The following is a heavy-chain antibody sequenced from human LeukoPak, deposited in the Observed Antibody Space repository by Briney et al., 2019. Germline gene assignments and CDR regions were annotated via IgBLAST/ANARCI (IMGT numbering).Heavy chain of an antibody. J-gene: IGHJ4*02. CDR3: ARDGTTTDDY. CDR2: ISGYNDNA. CDR1: GYTFTNFG. D-gene: IGHD1-26*01. V-gene: IGHV1-18*01. Sequence: GASVKVSCKASGYTFTNFGISWVRQAPGQGLEWMGWISGYNDNANYAQKFRGRLTMTTDTSTTTAYMELRNLRSDDTAVYYCARDGTTTDDYWGQGTLVTVSS.